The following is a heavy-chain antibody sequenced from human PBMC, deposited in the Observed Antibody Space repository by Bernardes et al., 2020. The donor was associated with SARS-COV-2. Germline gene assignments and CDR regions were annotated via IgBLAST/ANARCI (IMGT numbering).Heavy chain of an antibody. CDR2: ISGSGGST. V-gene: IGHV3-23*01. CDR3: AKDRLYSSGWYAPFDY. J-gene: IGHJ4*02. D-gene: IGHD6-19*01. CDR1: GFTFSSYA. Sequence: GGSLRLSCAASGFTFSSYAMSWVRQAPGKGLEWVSAISGSGGSTYYADSVKGRFTISRDNSKNTLYLQMNSLRAEDTAVYYCAKDRLYSSGWYAPFDYWGQGTLVTVSS.